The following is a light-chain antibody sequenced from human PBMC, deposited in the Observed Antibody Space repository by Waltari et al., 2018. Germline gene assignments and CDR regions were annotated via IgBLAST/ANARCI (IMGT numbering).Light chain of an antibody. V-gene: IGKV3-15*01. CDR1: QSVGSD. CDR3: QLYNKWPPYT. J-gene: IGKJ2*01. Sequence: EIVMTQSPATLSVSPGERATLSCRASQSVGSDLAWYQQKPGQAPSLLIYGASTRVTGIPARFSGSGSGTEFTLTISSLQSEDFAVYYCQLYNKWPPYTFGQGTKLEIK. CDR2: GAS.